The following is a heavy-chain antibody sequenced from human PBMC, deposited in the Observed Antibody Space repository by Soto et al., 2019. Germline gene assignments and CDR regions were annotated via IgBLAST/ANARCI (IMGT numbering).Heavy chain of an antibody. V-gene: IGHV3-21*01. CDR2: TSSRSSDI. J-gene: IGHJ6*02. Sequence: GGSLRLSCAASGFTFGDYTMHWVRQAPGKRLEWVSSTSSRSSDIYYADSVKGRFTISRDNAKKSLYLQMTSLRAEDTAVYYCAREVVTMVRGVIITGYYGMDVWGQGTTVTVSS. CDR3: AREVVTMVRGVIITGYYGMDV. CDR1: GFTFGDYT. D-gene: IGHD3-10*01.